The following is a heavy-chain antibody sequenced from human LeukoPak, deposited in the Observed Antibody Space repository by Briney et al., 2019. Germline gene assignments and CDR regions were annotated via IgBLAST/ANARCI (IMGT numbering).Heavy chain of an antibody. D-gene: IGHD3-22*01. CDR2: IYYSGST. CDR1: GGSISSYY. Sequence: SETLSLTCTVSGGSISSYYWSWIRQPPGKGLEWIGYIYYSGSTNYNPSLKSRVTISVDTSKNQFSLKLSSVTAADMAVYYCARVGAGGYYDSSGYGYGMDVWGQGTTVTVSS. CDR3: ARVGAGGYYDSSGYGYGMDV. V-gene: IGHV4-59*01. J-gene: IGHJ6*02.